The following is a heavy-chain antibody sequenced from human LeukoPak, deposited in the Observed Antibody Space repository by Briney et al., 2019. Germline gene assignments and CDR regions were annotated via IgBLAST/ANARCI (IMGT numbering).Heavy chain of an antibody. Sequence: HVASVKVSCKASGYTFTGYYMHWVRQAPGQGLEWMGWINPNSGGTNYAQKFQGWVTMTRDTSISTAYMELSRLRSDDTAVYYCARGRRSGITMVRGVNGPYYFDHWGQGTLVTVSS. D-gene: IGHD3-10*01. CDR1: GYTFTGYY. CDR2: INPNSGGT. J-gene: IGHJ4*02. CDR3: ARGRRSGITMVRGVNGPYYFDH. V-gene: IGHV1-2*04.